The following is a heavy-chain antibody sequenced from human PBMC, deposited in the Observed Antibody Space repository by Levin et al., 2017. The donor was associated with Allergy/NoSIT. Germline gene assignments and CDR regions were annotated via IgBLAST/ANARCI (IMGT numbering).Heavy chain of an antibody. Sequence: GGSLRLSCAASGFTFSSYSMNWVRQAPGKGLEWVSYISSSSSTIYYADSVKGRFTISRDNAKNSLYLQMNSLRAEDTAVYYCARVLMGSCSGGSCFPYYYYGMDVWGQGTTVTVSS. CDR3: ARVLMGSCSGGSCFPYYYYGMDV. D-gene: IGHD2-15*01. CDR2: ISSSSSTI. CDR1: GFTFSSYS. V-gene: IGHV3-48*01. J-gene: IGHJ6*02.